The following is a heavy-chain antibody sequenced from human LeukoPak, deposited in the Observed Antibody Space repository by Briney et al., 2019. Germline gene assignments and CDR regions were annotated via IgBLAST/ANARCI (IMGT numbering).Heavy chain of an antibody. V-gene: IGHV1-46*01. CDR2: INPSGGST. CDR3: ARDEGGYCSSTSCPNWFDP. CDR1: GYTFTSYY. D-gene: IGHD2-2*01. J-gene: IGHJ5*02. Sequence: ASVKVSCKASGYTFTSYYMHWVRQAPGQGLEWMGIINPSGGSTSYAQKFQGRVTMTRDTSTSTVYMELSSLRSEDTAVYYCARDEGGYCSSTSCPNWFDPWGQGTLVTVS.